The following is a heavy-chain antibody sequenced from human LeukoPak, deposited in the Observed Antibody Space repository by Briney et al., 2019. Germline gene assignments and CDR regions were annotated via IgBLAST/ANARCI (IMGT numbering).Heavy chain of an antibody. V-gene: IGHV3-21*01. CDR3: ARDHYYYYGMDV. J-gene: IGHJ6*02. Sequence: GGSLRLSCAASGFTFSSYGMNWVRQAPGKGLEWVSSISSSSSYIYYADSVKGRFTISRDNAKNSLYLQMNSLRAEDTAVYYCARDHYYYYGMDVWGQGTTVTVSS. CDR2: ISSSSSYI. CDR1: GFTFSSYG.